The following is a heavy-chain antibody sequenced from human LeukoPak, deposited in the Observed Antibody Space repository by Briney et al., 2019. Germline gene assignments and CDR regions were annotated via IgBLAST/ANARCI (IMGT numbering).Heavy chain of an antibody. Sequence: SVKVSCKASGGTFSSYAISWLRQAPGQGLEWMGRIIPIFGTANYAQKFQGRVTITTDESTSTAYMELSSLRSEDTAVYYCARAPGYSSGWQLFDYWGQGTLVTVSS. CDR2: IIPIFGTA. J-gene: IGHJ4*02. CDR1: GGTFSSYA. CDR3: ARAPGYSSGWQLFDY. V-gene: IGHV1-69*05. D-gene: IGHD6-19*01.